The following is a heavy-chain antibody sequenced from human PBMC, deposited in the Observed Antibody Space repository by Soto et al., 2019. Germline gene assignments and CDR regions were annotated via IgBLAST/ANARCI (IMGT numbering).Heavy chain of an antibody. D-gene: IGHD6-19*01. CDR1: GYTFTSYA. CDR3: AREYSSGWYSYYYYYMDV. Sequence: GASVKVSCKASGYTFTSYAMHWVRQAPGQRLEWIGWINAGNGNTKYSQKFQGRVTITRDTSASTAYMELSSLRSEDTAVYYCAREYSSGWYSYYYYYMDVWGKGTTVTVSS. CDR2: INAGNGNT. J-gene: IGHJ6*03. V-gene: IGHV1-3*01.